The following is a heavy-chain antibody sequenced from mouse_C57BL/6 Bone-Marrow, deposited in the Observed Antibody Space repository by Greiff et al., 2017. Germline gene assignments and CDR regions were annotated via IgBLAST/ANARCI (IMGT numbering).Heavy chain of an antibody. Sequence: QVQLKQSGPGLVAPSQSLSITCTVSGFSLTSYGVDWVRQPPGKGLEWLGVVWGGGSTNYNSALMSRLSISKDNSKSQVFLKMNRLQTDDTAMYYCATHDYDSSPYYAMDYWGQGTSVTVSS. CDR2: VWGGGST. CDR3: ATHDYDSSPYYAMDY. J-gene: IGHJ4*01. D-gene: IGHD1-1*01. V-gene: IGHV2-9*01. CDR1: GFSLTSYG.